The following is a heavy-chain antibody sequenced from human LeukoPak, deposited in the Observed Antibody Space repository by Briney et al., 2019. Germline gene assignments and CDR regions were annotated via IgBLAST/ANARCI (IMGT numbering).Heavy chain of an antibody. J-gene: IGHJ5*02. CDR3: ARGKRSCQTYRCYNWFDP. Sequence: SETLSLTCTVSGGSISSGSYYWRWIRQPAGKGLEWIGRIYTSGSTNYNPSLKSRVTISVDTSKNQFSLKLSSVTAADTAVYYCARGKRSCQTYRCYNWFDPWGQGTLVTVSS. CDR1: GGSISSGSYY. V-gene: IGHV4-61*02. D-gene: IGHD2-15*01. CDR2: IYTSGST.